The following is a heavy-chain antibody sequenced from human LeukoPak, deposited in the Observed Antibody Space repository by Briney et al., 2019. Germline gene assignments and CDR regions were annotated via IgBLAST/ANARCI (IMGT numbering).Heavy chain of an antibody. CDR1: GFTFSSYS. Sequence: GGSLRLSCAASGFTFSSYSMNWVRQAPGKGLEWVSSISSSSSYIYYADSVKGRFTISRDNAKNTLYLQMNSLRAEDTAVYYCARVSGSGSYYNWWFDPWGQGTLVTVSS. CDR3: ARVSGSGSYYNWWFDP. J-gene: IGHJ5*02. D-gene: IGHD3-10*01. CDR2: ISSSSSYI. V-gene: IGHV3-21*01.